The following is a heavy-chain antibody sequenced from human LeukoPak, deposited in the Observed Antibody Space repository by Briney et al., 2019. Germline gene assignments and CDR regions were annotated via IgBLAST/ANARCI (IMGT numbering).Heavy chain of an antibody. CDR1: GFTFSDYA. D-gene: IGHD1-7*01. J-gene: IGHJ4*02. Sequence: GGSLRLSCAASGFTFSDYAMHWVRQAPGKGLEWVAVISKDGSDKYYPGSVRGRFTISRDNSKNTIYLQMDSLRAEDTAIYYCARDYWWNYDYWGQETLVTVSS. V-gene: IGHV3-30-3*01. CDR2: ISKDGSDK. CDR3: ARDYWWNYDY.